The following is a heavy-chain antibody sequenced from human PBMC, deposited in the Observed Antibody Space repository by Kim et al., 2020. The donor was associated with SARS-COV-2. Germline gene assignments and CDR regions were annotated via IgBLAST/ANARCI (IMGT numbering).Heavy chain of an antibody. CDR3: ARGPVDPKDGWYFDV. CDR2: ISYDGSDK. V-gene: IGHV3-33*08. J-gene: IGHJ2*01. CDR1: GFSFSSYG. Sequence: GGSLRLSCAASGFSFSSYGMHWVRQAPGKGLEWVAFISYDGSDKFYADSVKGRFTISRDNSDNMMSLQTNSLRADGTAVFYCARGPVDPKDGWYFDVWGRGTLVTVSS. D-gene: IGHD5-12*01.